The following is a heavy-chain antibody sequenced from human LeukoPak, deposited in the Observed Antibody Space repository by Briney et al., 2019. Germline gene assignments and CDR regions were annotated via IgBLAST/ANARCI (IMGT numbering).Heavy chain of an antibody. Sequence: PSETLSLTCTVSGGSINSSSYYWGWIRQPPGKGLEWIGSLYYTGTTYYNPSLKSRVTISVDASKRQFSLKVTSVTAADTAVYYCARHVVVVPGRGFRHNWFDPWGQGTLVIVSS. CDR1: GGSINSSSYY. CDR3: ARHVVVVPGRGFRHNWFDP. V-gene: IGHV4-39*01. CDR2: LYYTGTT. J-gene: IGHJ5*02. D-gene: IGHD2-2*01.